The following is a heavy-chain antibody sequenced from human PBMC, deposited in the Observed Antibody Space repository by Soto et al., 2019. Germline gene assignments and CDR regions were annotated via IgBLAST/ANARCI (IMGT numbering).Heavy chain of an antibody. Sequence: GGSLRLSCAASGFTFSDHYMDWVRQAPGKGLEWVGRTRNKANSYTTEYAASVKGRFTISRDDSKNSLYLQMNSLKTEDMAVYYWARASLGGGGDAFDIWGQGTMVTVSS. V-gene: IGHV3-72*01. CDR3: ARASLGGGGDAFDI. D-gene: IGHD3-16*01. CDR1: GFTFSDHY. J-gene: IGHJ3*02. CDR2: TRNKANSYTT.